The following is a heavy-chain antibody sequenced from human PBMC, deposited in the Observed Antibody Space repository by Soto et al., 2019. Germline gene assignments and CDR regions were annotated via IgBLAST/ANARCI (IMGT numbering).Heavy chain of an antibody. V-gene: IGHV3-74*01. CDR3: ARVSRPCPKFDP. Sequence: GGSQRLSCAASGFNFSSYWMHRVRLAPGKGLVWVSRINSDGSSTSYADSVKGRFTISRDNAKNTLYLQMNSLRAEDTAVYYCARVSRPCPKFDPWGQGTLVTVSS. D-gene: IGHD6-6*01. CDR2: INSDGSST. CDR1: GFNFSSYW. J-gene: IGHJ5*02.